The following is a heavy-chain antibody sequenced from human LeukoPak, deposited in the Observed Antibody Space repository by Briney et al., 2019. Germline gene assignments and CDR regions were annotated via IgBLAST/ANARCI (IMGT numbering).Heavy chain of an antibody. CDR1: GFSFSTYW. CDR2: IKQDGSEK. D-gene: IGHD1-20*01. Sequence: GGSLRLSCAASGFSFSTYWMSWVRQAPGEGLEWVANIKQDGSEKYYVDSVKGRFTISRDNAKNSLYLQMNSLRAEDTAVYYCARAGKWNDGGYFDYWGQGTLVTVSS. CDR3: ARAGKWNDGGYFDY. V-gene: IGHV3-7*01. J-gene: IGHJ4*02.